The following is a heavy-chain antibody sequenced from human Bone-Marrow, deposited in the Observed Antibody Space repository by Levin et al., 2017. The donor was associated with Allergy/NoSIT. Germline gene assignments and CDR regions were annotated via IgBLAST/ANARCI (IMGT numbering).Heavy chain of an antibody. Sequence: ASVKVSCAASGFTFSSYWMHWVRQAPGKGLVWVARINSEGTRTWYADFVKGRFTISRDNAKNTLYLQMNSLRDEDTALYYCARVIGVAGLDYWGQGTRVTVSS. V-gene: IGHV3-74*01. J-gene: IGHJ4*02. CDR2: INSEGTRT. CDR3: ARVIGVAGLDY. CDR1: GFTFSSYW. D-gene: IGHD6-19*01.